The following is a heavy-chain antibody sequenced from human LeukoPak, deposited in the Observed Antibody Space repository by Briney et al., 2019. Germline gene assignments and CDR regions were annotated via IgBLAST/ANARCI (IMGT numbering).Heavy chain of an antibody. D-gene: IGHD3-10*01. CDR2: ISGSGGST. CDR3: VRGDHCFNS. J-gene: IGHJ4*02. CDR1: GFTFSSYA. Sequence: GRSLRLSCAASGFTFSSYAMHWVRQAPGKGLEWVSAISGSGGSTYYADSVKGRFTISRDNSKNTLYLQMNSLRAEDTAVYYCVRGDHCFNSWGKGPLVTVS. V-gene: IGHV3-23*01.